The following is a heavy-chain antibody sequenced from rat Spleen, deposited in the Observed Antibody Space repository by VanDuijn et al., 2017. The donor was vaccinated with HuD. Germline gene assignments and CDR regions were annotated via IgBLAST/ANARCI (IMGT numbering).Heavy chain of an antibody. D-gene: IGHD1-11*01. J-gene: IGHJ2*01. CDR3: GRRDYGGYGDY. CDR2: INYEGSKT. Sequence: EVQLVESGGGLVQPGRSLKLSCAASGFTFSDYNMAWVRQAPKKGLEWVATINYEGSKTYYRDSVKGRFTISRDNAKSTLFLQMDSLRSEDTATYYCGRRDYGGYGDYWGQGVMVTVSS. CDR1: GFTFSDYN. V-gene: IGHV5-7*01.